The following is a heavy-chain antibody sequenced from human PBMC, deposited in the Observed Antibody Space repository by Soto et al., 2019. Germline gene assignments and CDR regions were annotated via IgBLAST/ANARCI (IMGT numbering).Heavy chain of an antibody. D-gene: IGHD6-19*01. CDR2: ISLNSGSI. CDR1: GFTFDDYA. V-gene: IGHV3-9*01. J-gene: IGHJ6*02. Sequence: GGSLSLSCAASGFTFDDYAMHWVRQAPGKGLEWVSGISLNSGSIGYADSVKGRFTISRDNAKNSLYLQMNSLRAEDTALYYCAKDQGWRYYYGMDVWGQGTTVTVSS. CDR3: AKDQGWRYYYGMDV.